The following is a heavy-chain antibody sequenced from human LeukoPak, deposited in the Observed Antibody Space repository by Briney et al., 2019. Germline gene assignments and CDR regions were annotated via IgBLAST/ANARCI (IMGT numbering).Heavy chain of an antibody. CDR2: INHSGST. CDR1: GFTFSSYS. D-gene: IGHD2-2*01. CDR3: ASLPRYYCSSTSCPKS. Sequence: PGGSLRLSCAASGFTFSSYSMNWVRQPPGKGLEWIGEINHSGSTNYNPSLKSRVTISVDTSKNQFSLKLSSVTAADTAVYYCASLPRYYCSSTSCPKSWGQGTLVTVSS. J-gene: IGHJ4*02. V-gene: IGHV4-34*01.